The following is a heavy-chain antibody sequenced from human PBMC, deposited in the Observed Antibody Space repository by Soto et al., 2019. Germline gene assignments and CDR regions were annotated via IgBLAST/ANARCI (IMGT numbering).Heavy chain of an antibody. Sequence: QITLKESGPTLVKPTQTLTLTCTFSGFSLSTSGVGVGWIRQPPGKALEWLALIYWDDDKRYSPSLKSRPTITKDTSKNQVVLTMTNMDPVDTATYYCTHSQTCCGGNSYSGFDYWGQGTLVTVSS. CDR2: IYWDDDK. V-gene: IGHV2-5*02. CDR1: GFSLSTSGVG. CDR3: THSQTCCGGNSYSGFDY. J-gene: IGHJ4*02. D-gene: IGHD2-21*02.